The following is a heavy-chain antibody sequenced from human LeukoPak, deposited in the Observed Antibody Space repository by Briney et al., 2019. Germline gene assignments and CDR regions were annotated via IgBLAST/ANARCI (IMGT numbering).Heavy chain of an antibody. J-gene: IGHJ4*02. CDR2: ISGSGGST. V-gene: IGHV3-23*01. CDR1: GFTYSSYA. CDR3: APDVDTAMASFDY. Sequence: GGSLRLSCAASGFTYSSYAMSWVRQAPGKRLEWVSVISGSGGSTYYADSVKGRFTISRDNSKNTLYLQMNSLRAEDSAVYYCAPDVDTAMASFDYWGQGTLVTVSS. D-gene: IGHD5-18*01.